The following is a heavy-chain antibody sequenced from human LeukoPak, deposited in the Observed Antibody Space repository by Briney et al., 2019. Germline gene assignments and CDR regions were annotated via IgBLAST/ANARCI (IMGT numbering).Heavy chain of an antibody. V-gene: IGHV4-61*02. J-gene: IGHJ6*03. CDR1: GGSISSGSYY. CDR2: IYTSGST. CDR3: ARAIFGVANYYYMDV. Sequence: SQTLSLTYTVSGGSISSGSYYWSWIRQPAGKGLEWIGRIYTSGSTNYNPSLKSRVTISVDTSKNQFSLKLSSVTAADTAVYYCARAIFGVANYYYMDVWGKGTTVTVSS. D-gene: IGHD3-3*01.